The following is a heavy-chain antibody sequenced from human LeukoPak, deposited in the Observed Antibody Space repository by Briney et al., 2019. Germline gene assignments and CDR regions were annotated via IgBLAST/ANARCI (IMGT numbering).Heavy chain of an antibody. J-gene: IGHJ4*02. CDR3: ARGRLARSPYFDY. D-gene: IGHD6-19*01. CDR2: IYYSGST. V-gene: IGHV4-59*01. Sequence: SGTLSLTCTVSGGSISSYYWSWIRQPPGKGLEWIGHIYYSGSTDYNPSPKSRVTISVETSKNQFSLNLSSVTAADTAVYYCARGRLARSPYFDYWGQGTLVTVSS. CDR1: GGSISSYY.